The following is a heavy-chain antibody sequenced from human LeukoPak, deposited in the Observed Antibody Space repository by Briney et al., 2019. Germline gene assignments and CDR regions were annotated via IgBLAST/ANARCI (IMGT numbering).Heavy chain of an antibody. V-gene: IGHV3-23*01. J-gene: IGHJ4*02. D-gene: IGHD6-19*01. CDR2: ISDSGGIT. CDR1: GFTFSFYA. CDR3: AKDARRYSGWYFFDH. Sequence: GGSLRLSCSASGFTFSFYAMGWVRQAPGNGLEWVSVISDSGGITYYADSVKGRFTISRDNSRNTLYLQMNSLRVDDTAVYYCAKDARRYSGWYFFDHWGQGTLVTVSS.